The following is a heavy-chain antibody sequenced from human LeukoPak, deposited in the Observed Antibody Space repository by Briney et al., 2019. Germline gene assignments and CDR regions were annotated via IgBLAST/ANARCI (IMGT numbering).Heavy chain of an antibody. CDR1: GYSISSVYY. CDR3: ARMFPLHVWGNAGLR. D-gene: IGHD3-16*01. V-gene: IGHV4-38-2*01. Sequence: ASETLSLTSAVSGYSISSVYYWGWFRRPPGKGLGWIGSIYHSGSTKYNPSLKSRVTISVDPPKPQFPLKLSSVTAADTAVYYCARMFPLHVWGNAGLRWGQGTLVTVSS. J-gene: IGHJ4*02. CDR2: IYHSGST.